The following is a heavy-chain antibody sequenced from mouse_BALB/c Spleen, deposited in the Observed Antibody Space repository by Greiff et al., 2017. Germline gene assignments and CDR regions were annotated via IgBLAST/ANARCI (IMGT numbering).Heavy chain of an antibody. CDR2: ISDGGSYT. CDR3: ARAKRDYDAMDY. V-gene: IGHV5-4*02. CDR1: GFTFSDYY. Sequence: EVKVVESGGGLVKPGGSLKLSCAASGFTFSDYYMYWVRQTPEKRLEWVATISDGGSYTYYPDSVKGRFTISRDNAKNNLYLQMSSLKSEDTAMYYCARAKRDYDAMDYWGQGTSVTVSS. J-gene: IGHJ4*01.